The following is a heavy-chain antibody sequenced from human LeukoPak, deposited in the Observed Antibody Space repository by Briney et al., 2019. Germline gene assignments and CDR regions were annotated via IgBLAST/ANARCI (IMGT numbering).Heavy chain of an antibody. Sequence: GGSLRLSCAASGFTFSSYAMTGVRQAPGKGLEWVSSISGSGGTTYYADSVKGRFTISRDNSKNTLYLQMNSLRAEDTAVYYCAKDGRGSGSYYYFDYWGQGTLVTASP. CDR1: GFTFSSYA. J-gene: IGHJ4*02. D-gene: IGHD3-10*01. V-gene: IGHV3-23*01. CDR2: ISGSGGTT. CDR3: AKDGRGSGSYYYFDY.